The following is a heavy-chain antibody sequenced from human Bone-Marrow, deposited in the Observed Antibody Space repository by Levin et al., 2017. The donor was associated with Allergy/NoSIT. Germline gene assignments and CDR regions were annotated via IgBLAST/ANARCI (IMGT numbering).Heavy chain of an antibody. CDR1: GYTFISYY. Sequence: ASVKVSCKASGYTFISYYIHWVRQAPGQGLEWMGVMNPTGGGMEYAQRFQGRVTMTSDTSTITFYMELSSLRSDDTAVYYCARGKYYGAGTYYDDFWGQGTLVTVSS. V-gene: IGHV1-46*01. D-gene: IGHD3-10*01. J-gene: IGHJ4*02. CDR3: ARGKYYGAGTYYDDF. CDR2: MNPTGGGM.